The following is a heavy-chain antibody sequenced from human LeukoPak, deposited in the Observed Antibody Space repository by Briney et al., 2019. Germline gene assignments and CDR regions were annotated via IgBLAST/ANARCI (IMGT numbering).Heavy chain of an antibody. CDR3: ATARGAENAFDI. CDR2: IYYSGST. V-gene: IGHV4-59*01. D-gene: IGHD3-10*01. J-gene: IGHJ3*02. Sequence: SETLSLTCTVSGGSISSYYWSWIRQPPGKGLEWIGYIYYSGSTNYNPSLKSRVTISVDTSKNQFSLKLSSVTAADTAVYYCATARGAENAFDIWGQGTMVTVSS. CDR1: GGSISSYY.